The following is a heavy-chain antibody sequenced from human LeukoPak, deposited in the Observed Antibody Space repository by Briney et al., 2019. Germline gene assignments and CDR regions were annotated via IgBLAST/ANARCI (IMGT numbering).Heavy chain of an antibody. CDR3: AKEKAPRGYSYGYDY. CDR2: ISGSGGST. V-gene: IGHV3-23*01. Sequence: GGSLRLSCAASGFTFSSYAMSWVRQAPGKGLEWVSAISGSGGSTYYADSVKGRFTISRDNSKNTLYLQVNSLRAEDTAVYYCAKEKAPRGYSYGYDYWGQGTLVTVSS. D-gene: IGHD5-18*01. CDR1: GFTFSSYA. J-gene: IGHJ4*02.